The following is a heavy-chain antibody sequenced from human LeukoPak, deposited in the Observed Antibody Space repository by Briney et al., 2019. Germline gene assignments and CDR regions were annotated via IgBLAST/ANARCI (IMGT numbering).Heavy chain of an antibody. CDR3: ARALGDY. J-gene: IGHJ4*02. CDR1: GFSLRDYS. CDR2: SSSSSRYT. V-gene: IGHV3-21*04. Sequence: GGSLRLSCAASGFSLRDYSMDWVRQAPGKGLEWVSSSSSSSRYTFYVDSVKGRFTISRDNAKNSLYLQMNSLRVEDTAVYYCARALGDYWGQGTLVAVSS. D-gene: IGHD3-16*01.